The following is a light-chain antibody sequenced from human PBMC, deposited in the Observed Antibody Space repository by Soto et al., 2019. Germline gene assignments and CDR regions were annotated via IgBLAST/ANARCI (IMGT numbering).Light chain of an antibody. J-gene: IGKJ4*01. V-gene: IGKV1-39*01. CDR2: TAS. Sequence: IQMTQSPSSLSASVGDRVTITCRASQSISRNLNWYQQKPGKAPELLIYTASNLQSGVPSRFSDSGSGTDFALTISSLQPEDSAVYYCQQSHSSPLSFGGGTKVEFK. CDR1: QSISRN. CDR3: QQSHSSPLS.